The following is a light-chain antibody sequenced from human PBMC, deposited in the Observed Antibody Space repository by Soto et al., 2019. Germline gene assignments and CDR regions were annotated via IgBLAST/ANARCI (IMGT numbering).Light chain of an antibody. CDR2: DAS. V-gene: IGKV1-5*01. CDR3: PHYNSYPWT. J-gene: IGKJ1*01. CDR1: RSISRW. Sequence: DIQMTQSPSPLSASVGARVTITCRASRSISRWLAWYQQKPGKAPNLLIYDASSLESGLPSRFSGSGSGTEISLTISSLQTDDFATYYCPHYNSYPWTFGQGTKVEIK.